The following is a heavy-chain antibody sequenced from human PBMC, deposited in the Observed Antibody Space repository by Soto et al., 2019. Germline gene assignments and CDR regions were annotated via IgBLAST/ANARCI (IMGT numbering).Heavy chain of an antibody. J-gene: IGHJ6*02. CDR3: ARGWRGYSYGYNYYGMDV. CDR2: IWYDGSNK. CDR1: GFTFSSYG. D-gene: IGHD5-18*01. V-gene: IGHV3-33*01. Sequence: QVQLVESGGGVVQPGRSLRLSCAAAGFTFSSYGMHWVRQAPGKGLEWVAVIWYDGSNKYYADSVKGRFTISRDNSKNTLYLKMNSLRAEDTAVYYCARGWRGYSYGYNYYGMDVWGQGTTVTVSS.